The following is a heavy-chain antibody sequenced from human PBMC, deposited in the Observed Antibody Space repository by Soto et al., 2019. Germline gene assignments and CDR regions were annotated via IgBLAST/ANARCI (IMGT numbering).Heavy chain of an antibody. CDR3: AKERAATDTKYYFDY. V-gene: IGHV3-30*18. Sequence: QVQLVESGGGVVQPGRSLRLSCAASGFTFSSHGINWVRQAPGKGLEWVAVISFDGSNKYYADSVKGRFTISRDNSKNTLYLQINSLRAEDTAVYYCAKERAATDTKYYFDYWGQGTLVTVSS. CDR2: ISFDGSNK. CDR1: GFTFSSHG. J-gene: IGHJ4*02. D-gene: IGHD6-13*01.